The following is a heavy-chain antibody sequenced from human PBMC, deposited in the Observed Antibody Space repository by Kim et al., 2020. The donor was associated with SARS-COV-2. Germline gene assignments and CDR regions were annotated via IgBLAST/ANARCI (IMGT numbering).Heavy chain of an antibody. J-gene: IGHJ4*02. V-gene: IGHV3-30*02. Sequence: ADSVKGRSTISRDNSKNTLYLQMNSLRAEDTAVYYCAKGGYSSGWSGFDYWGQGTLVTVSS. CDR3: AKGGYSSGWSGFDY. D-gene: IGHD6-19*01.